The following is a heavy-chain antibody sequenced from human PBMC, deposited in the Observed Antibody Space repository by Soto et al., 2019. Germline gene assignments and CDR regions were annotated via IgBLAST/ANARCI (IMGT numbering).Heavy chain of an antibody. CDR1: GFTFSSYA. J-gene: IGHJ6*02. V-gene: IGHV3-23*01. D-gene: IGHD6-19*01. CDR3: TKIGGSSGVYLGGLKYGMDV. CDR2: ISGSGGST. Sequence: EVQLLESGGGLVQPGGSLRLSCAASGFTFSSYAMSWVRQAPGKGLEWVSGISGSGGSTYYADSVKGRFTISRDNSKNTLYLQMNSLRAEDTAVYYCTKIGGSSGVYLGGLKYGMDVWGQGTTVTVSS.